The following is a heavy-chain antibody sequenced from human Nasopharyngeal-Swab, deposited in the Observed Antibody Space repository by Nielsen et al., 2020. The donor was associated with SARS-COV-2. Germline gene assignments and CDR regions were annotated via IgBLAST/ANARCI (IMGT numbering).Heavy chain of an antibody. V-gene: IGHV4-30-4*01. Sequence: WIRQPPGKGLEWIGYIYYSGSTYYNPSLKSRVTISVDTSKNQFSLKLSSVTAADMAVYYCARAEVPAALDYWGQGTLVTVSS. D-gene: IGHD2-2*01. CDR2: IYYSGST. CDR3: ARAEVPAALDY. J-gene: IGHJ4*02.